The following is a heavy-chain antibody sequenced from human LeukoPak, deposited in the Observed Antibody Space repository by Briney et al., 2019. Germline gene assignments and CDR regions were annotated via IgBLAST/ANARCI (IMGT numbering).Heavy chain of an antibody. CDR1: GFTFSTSW. CDR2: IKQDGSEK. J-gene: IGHJ3*02. CDR3: ARLAVVTGDAFDI. Sequence: GGSLRLSCAASGFTFSTSWMTWVRQAPGKGLEWVASIKQDGSEKYYVDSVKGRFTISRDNAKNSLYLQMNSLRAEDTAVYYCARLAVVTGDAFDIWGQGTMVTVSS. D-gene: IGHD4-23*01. V-gene: IGHV3-7*01.